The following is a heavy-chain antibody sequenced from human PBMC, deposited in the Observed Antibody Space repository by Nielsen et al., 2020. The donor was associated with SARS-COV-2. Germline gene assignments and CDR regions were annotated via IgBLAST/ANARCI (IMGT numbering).Heavy chain of an antibody. CDR2: IWYDGSNK. J-gene: IGHJ6*02. V-gene: IGHV3-30*02. D-gene: IGHD6-13*01. CDR3: AKDFLLGSSWLYYYYGMDV. CDR1: GFTFSSYG. Sequence: GGSLRLSCAASGFTFSSYGMHWVRQAPGKGLEWVAVIWYDGSNKYYADSVKGRFTISRDNSKNTLYLQMNSLRAEDTAVYYCAKDFLLGSSWLYYYYGMDVWGQGTTVTVSS.